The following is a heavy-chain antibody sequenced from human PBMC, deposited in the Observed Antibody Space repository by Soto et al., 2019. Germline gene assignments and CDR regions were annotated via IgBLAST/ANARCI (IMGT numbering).Heavy chain of an antibody. CDR3: ANIPGADYYYGMDV. CDR2: INSDGSST. Sequence: GGSLRLSCAASGFTFSSYWMHWVRQAPGKGLVWVSRINSDGSSTSYADSVKGRFTTSRDNAKNTLYLQMNSLRAEDTAVYYCANIPGADYYYGMDVWGQGTTVTVSS. V-gene: IGHV3-74*01. J-gene: IGHJ6*02. CDR1: GFTFSSYW.